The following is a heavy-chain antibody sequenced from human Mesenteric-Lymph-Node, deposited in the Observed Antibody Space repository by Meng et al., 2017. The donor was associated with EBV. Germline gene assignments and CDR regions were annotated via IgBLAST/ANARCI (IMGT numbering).Heavy chain of an antibody. J-gene: IGHJ5*02. CDR3: AIHPVPQVSENFWKT. CDR2: IYGYNEQT. CDR1: AFTLITYI. V-gene: IGHV1-18*01. D-gene: IGHD3-3*01. Sequence: VHLVLPARGVKNPVAAVKVSCTASAFTLITYIIMCVPQAPAQVLECRGWIYGYNEQTNYAHKFQGRVTMTTDTSTSTAYMKLRSLKSDDTAVYCCAIHPVPQVSENFWKTWGQGTLVTVSS.